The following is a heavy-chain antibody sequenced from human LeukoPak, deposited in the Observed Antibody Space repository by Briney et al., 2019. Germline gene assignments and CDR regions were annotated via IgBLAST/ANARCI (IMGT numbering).Heavy chain of an antibody. CDR2: ISGDGGTI. CDR1: GFTLRPYA. J-gene: IGHJ6*02. Sequence: GGSLRLSCAASGFTLRPYAMHWVRQAPGKGLEYVASISGDGGTISYPDSVKGRFAISRDNSKNTVYLQMGRLRTEGMGVYYCARMATGAAGGALDVWGQGTTVIVS. CDR3: ARMATGAAGGALDV. D-gene: IGHD1-1*01. V-gene: IGHV3-64*02.